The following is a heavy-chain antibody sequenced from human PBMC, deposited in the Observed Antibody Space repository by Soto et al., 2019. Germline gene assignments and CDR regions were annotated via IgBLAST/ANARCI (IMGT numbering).Heavy chain of an antibody. CDR1: GVSISSSSYY. CDR3: ARQEYSSSSIDY. CDR2: IYYSGST. V-gene: IGHV4-39*01. Sequence: SETLSLTCTVSGVSISSSSYYWGWIRQPPGKGLEWIGSIYYSGSTYYNPSLKSRVTISVDTSKNQFSLKLSSVTAADTAVYYCARQEYSSSSIDYWGQGTLVTVSS. D-gene: IGHD6-6*01. J-gene: IGHJ4*02.